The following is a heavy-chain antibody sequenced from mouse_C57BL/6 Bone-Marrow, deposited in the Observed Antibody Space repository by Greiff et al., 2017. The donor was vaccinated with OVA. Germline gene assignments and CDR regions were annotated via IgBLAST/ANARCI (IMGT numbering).Heavy chain of an antibody. D-gene: IGHD1-1*01. CDR3: ARDYYYGSSYHWYFDV. J-gene: IGHJ1*03. Sequence: EVKVVESGGGLVQSGRSLRLSCATSGFTFSDFYMEWVRQAPGKGLEWIAASRNKANDYTTEYSASVKGRFIVSRDTSQSILYLQMNALRAEDTAIYYCARDYYYGSSYHWYFDVWGTGTTVTVSS. CDR2: SRNKANDYTT. V-gene: IGHV7-1*01. CDR1: GFTFSDFY.